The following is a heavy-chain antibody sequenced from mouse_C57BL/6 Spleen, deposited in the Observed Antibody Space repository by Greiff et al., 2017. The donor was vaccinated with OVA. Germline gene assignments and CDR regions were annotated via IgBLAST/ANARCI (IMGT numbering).Heavy chain of an antibody. CDR3: ARNWVYYYGSLHWYFDV. CDR1: GFSLTSYG. J-gene: IGHJ1*03. D-gene: IGHD1-1*01. CDR2: IWSGGST. Sequence: QVQLQQSGPGLVQPSQSLSITCTVSGFSLTSYGVHWVRQSPGKGLEWLGVIWSGGSTAYNAAFISRLSISKDKSKSQVFFKMNSLQADDTAIYYCARNWVYYYGSLHWYFDVWGTGTTVTVSS. V-gene: IGHV2-2*01.